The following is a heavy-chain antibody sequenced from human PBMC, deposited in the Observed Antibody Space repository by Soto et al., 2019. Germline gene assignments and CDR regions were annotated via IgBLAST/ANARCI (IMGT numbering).Heavy chain of an antibody. CDR2: IYYSGST. CDR3: ARHATGGTYPLDY. V-gene: IGHV4-31*03. D-gene: IGHD1-26*01. J-gene: IGHJ4*01. Sequence: SETLSLTCTVSGGSISSGGYYWSWIRQHPGKGLEWIGYIYYSGSTYYNPSLKSRVTISVDTSKNQFSLKLISVTAADTALYYCARHATGGTYPLDYWGHGILVTVSS. CDR1: GGSISSGGYY.